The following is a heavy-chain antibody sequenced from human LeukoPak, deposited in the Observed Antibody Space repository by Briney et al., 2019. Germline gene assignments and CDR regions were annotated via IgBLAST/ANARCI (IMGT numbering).Heavy chain of an antibody. Sequence: SETLSLTCTVSGGSISSSSYYWAWIRQPPGKGLEWIGSMYHTGSTYHNPSLKSRVTISVDTSNNLFSLNLFSVTAADTAVYYCAKHENWGGPDYWGQGTLVTDSS. CDR2: MYHTGST. CDR3: AKHENWGGPDY. J-gene: IGHJ4*02. V-gene: IGHV4-39*01. CDR1: GGSISSSSYY. D-gene: IGHD7-27*01.